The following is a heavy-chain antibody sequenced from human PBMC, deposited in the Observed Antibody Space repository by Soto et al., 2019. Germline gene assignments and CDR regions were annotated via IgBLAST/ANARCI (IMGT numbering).Heavy chain of an antibody. CDR1: GFTFSSYA. V-gene: IGHV3-23*01. CDR2: ISGSGGST. CDR3: AKVGPAYYYDSSGYYPAALHFDY. Sequence: GGSLRLSCAASGFTFSSYAMSWVRQAPGKGLEWVSAISGSGGSTYYADSVKGRFTISRDNSKNTLYLQMNSLRAEDTAVYYCAKVGPAYYYDSSGYYPAALHFDYWGQGTLVTVSS. J-gene: IGHJ4*02. D-gene: IGHD3-22*01.